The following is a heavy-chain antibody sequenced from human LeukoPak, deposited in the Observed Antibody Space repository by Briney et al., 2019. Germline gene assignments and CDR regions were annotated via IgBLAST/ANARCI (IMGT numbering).Heavy chain of an antibody. CDR3: ARTQRTTMVRGVNWFDP. V-gene: IGHV1-18*01. J-gene: IGHJ5*02. CDR2: ISAYNGNT. CDR1: GYTFTSYG. D-gene: IGHD3-10*01. Sequence: ASVKVSCKASGYTFTSYGISWVRQAPGQGLEWMGWISAYNGNTNYAQKLQGRVTMTTDTSTSTAYMELRSLRSDDTAVYYCARTQRTTMVRGVNWFDPWGQGTLVTVSS.